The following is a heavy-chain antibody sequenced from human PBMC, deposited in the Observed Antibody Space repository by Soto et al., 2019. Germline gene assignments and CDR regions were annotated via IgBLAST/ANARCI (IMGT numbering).Heavy chain of an antibody. Sequence: PSETLSLTCAVSGYSISSGYYWGWIRQPPGKGLEWIGSIYHSGSTYYNPSLKSRVTISVDTSKNQFSLKLSSVTAADTAVYYCARFVSKLGNFDYWGQGTLVTV. D-gene: IGHD7-27*01. V-gene: IGHV4-38-2*01. CDR3: ARFVSKLGNFDY. J-gene: IGHJ4*02. CDR2: IYHSGST. CDR1: GYSISSGYY.